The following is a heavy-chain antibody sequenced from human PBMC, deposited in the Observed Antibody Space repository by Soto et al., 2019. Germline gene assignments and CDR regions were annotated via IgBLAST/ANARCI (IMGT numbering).Heavy chain of an antibody. D-gene: IGHD4-17*01. V-gene: IGHV4-31*03. J-gene: IGHJ6*02. CDR3: ARGSYGDSDYYYYYGMDV. CDR1: GDAIYIGGYY. CDR2: IYHTGKT. Sequence: SETLSLTCTVSGDAIYIGGYYWTWIRQHPGKGLEWIGYIYHTGKTYYNPSLESRVTMSVDTSKNQFSLKLASVTAADTAVYYCARGSYGDSDYYYYYGMDVWGQGTTVTVSS.